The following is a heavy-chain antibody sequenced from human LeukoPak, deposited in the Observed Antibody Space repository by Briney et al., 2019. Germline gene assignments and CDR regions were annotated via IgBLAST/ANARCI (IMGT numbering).Heavy chain of an antibody. V-gene: IGHV4-34*01. J-gene: IGHJ4*02. CDR3: ARVVVVPAAIMGRVYFDY. Sequence: SETLSLTCAVYGGSFSGYYWSWIRQPPGKGLEWMGEINHSGSTNYNPSLKSRVTISVDTSKNQFSLKLSSVTAADTAVYYCARVVVVPAAIMGRVYFDYWGQGTLATVSS. CDR2: INHSGST. D-gene: IGHD2-2*02. CDR1: GGSFSGYY.